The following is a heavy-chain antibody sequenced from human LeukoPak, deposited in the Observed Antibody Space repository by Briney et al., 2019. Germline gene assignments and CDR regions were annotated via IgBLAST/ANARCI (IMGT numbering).Heavy chain of an antibody. CDR2: INWNGGST. Sequence: PGVSLRLSCAASGFTFDDYGMSWVRQAPGKGLEWVSGINWNGGSTGYADSVKGRFTISRDNAKHSVDLQMNSLRDEDTALYYCTRGSTYENAVRYFDWLSGFDYWGQGTLVTVSS. J-gene: IGHJ4*02. D-gene: IGHD3-9*01. CDR1: GFTFDDYG. V-gene: IGHV3-20*04. CDR3: TRGSTYENAVRYFDWLSGFDY.